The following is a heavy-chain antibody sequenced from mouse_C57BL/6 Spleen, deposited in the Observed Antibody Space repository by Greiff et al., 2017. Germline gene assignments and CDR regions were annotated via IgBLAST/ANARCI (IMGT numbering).Heavy chain of an antibody. CDR3: ARGRGEGPWFAY. J-gene: IGHJ3*01. Sequence: QVQLQQPGAELVRPGASVKLSCKASGYTFTSYWMHWVKQRPGQGLEWIGNINPGSGGTNYNEKFKSKATLTVDKSSSTAYMQLSSLTSEDSAVYYGARGRGEGPWFAYWGQGTLVTVSA. CDR2: INPGSGGT. V-gene: IGHV1-53*01. CDR1: GYTFTSYW.